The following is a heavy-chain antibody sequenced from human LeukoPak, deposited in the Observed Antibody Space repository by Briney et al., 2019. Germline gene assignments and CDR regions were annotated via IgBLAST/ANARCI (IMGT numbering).Heavy chain of an antibody. CDR3: ARLGMGDYDYVWGSHRYFDY. D-gene: IGHD3-16*01. CDR2: ISSIGRSNFI. Sequence: PGGSLRLSCAASGFTFGSYPMTWVRQAPGGGLEWVASISSIGRSNFIHYAESVKGRFTISRDNAENSLYLQMTSLRVEDTALYYCARLGMGDYDYVWGSHRYFDYWGQGAPVTVSS. CDR1: GFTFGSYP. V-gene: IGHV3-21*01. J-gene: IGHJ4*02.